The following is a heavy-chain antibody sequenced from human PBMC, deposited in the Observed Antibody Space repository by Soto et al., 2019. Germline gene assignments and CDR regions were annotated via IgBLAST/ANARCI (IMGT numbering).Heavy chain of an antibody. CDR3: ARAPRGGVIIVITSAQIDY. V-gene: IGHV1-46*01. J-gene: IGHJ4*02. D-gene: IGHD3-10*01. CDR1: GYDFTDHY. Sequence: ASGKVSCRASGYDFTDHYIHWVRQAPGQGLEWMGIISPDGGSTRYSQQFQARITMTRDTSTSTVYMELSSLRSEDTAVYYCARAPRGGVIIVITSAQIDYWGQGTLVTVSS. CDR2: ISPDGGST.